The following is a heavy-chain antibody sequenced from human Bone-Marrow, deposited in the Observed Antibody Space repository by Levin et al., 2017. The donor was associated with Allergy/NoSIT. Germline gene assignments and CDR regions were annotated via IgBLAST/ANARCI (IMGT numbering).Heavy chain of an antibody. J-gene: IGHJ6*02. Sequence: GGSLRLSCAASGFTFNKFGMNWVRQAPGKGLEWVSSISSSSSHVYYADSVKGRFTISRDNAKNSLFLQMHSLRVEDTAVYYCARDRTYGILRNYGMDVWGQGTTVTVSS. V-gene: IGHV3-21*01. CDR3: ARDRTYGILRNYGMDV. CDR1: GFTFNKFG. CDR2: ISSSSSHV. D-gene: IGHD4-17*01.